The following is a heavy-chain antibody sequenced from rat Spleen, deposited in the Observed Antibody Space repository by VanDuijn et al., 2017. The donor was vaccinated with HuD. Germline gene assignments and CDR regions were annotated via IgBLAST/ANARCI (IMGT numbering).Heavy chain of an antibody. CDR3: VRDSTYYGYNSFDY. D-gene: IGHD1-9*01. CDR1: GISLTSYH. Sequence: QVQLKESGPGLVQPSQTLSLACTVSGISLTSYHVHWVRQPSGKGLEWMGVIWTDGSTEYNAALKSRLSISRDTSKSQVFLKMNSQQTEDTATYYCVRDSTYYGYNSFDYWGQGVMVTVSS. J-gene: IGHJ2*01. CDR2: IWTDGST. V-gene: IGHV2-30*01.